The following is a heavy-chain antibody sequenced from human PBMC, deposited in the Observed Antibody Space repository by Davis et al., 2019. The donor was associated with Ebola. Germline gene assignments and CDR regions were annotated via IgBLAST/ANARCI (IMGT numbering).Heavy chain of an antibody. Sequence: GGSLRLSCAASGFPFHDYAMHWVRQAPGKGLEWVSGINWNSDNIAYGDSVRGRFTISRDNAETSLYLQMNSLRPDDTALYFCAKDLFYFDRSGSYPVFDIRGQGTMVIVSS. D-gene: IGHD3-22*01. CDR3: AKDLFYFDRSGSYPVFDI. CDR1: GFPFHDYA. CDR2: INWNSDNI. V-gene: IGHV3-9*01. J-gene: IGHJ3*02.